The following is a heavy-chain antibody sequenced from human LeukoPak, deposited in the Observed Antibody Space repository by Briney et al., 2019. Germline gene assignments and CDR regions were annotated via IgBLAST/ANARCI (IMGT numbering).Heavy chain of an antibody. J-gene: IGHJ6*03. Sequence: PGGSLRLSCAASGFTFSSYGMHWVRQAPGKGLEWVAFIRYDGSNKYYADSVKGRFTISRDNSKDTLYLQMNSLRGEETAVYYCAKVTSPYYYHMDVWGKGTTVTVSS. CDR1: GFTFSSYG. CDR3: AKVTSPYYYHMDV. CDR2: IRYDGSNK. V-gene: IGHV3-30*02.